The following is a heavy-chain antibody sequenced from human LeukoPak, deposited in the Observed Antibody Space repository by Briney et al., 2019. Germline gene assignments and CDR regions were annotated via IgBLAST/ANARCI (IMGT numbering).Heavy chain of an antibody. J-gene: IGHJ4*02. D-gene: IGHD3-9*01. Sequence: GGSLRLSCAASGFTFSSYSMNWVRQAPGKGLEWVSSISSSSSYIYYADSVKGRFTISRDNAKNSLYLQMNSLRAEDTAVYYCARDVQDHDILTGYYQHYWGQGTLVTVSS. V-gene: IGHV3-21*01. CDR1: GFTFSSYS. CDR3: ARDVQDHDILTGYYQHY. CDR2: ISSSSSYI.